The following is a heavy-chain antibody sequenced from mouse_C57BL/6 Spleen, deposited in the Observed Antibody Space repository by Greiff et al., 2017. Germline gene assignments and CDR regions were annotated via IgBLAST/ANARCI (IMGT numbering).Heavy chain of an antibody. V-gene: IGHV1-66*01. CDR1: GYSFTSYY. J-gene: IGHJ3*01. CDR3: ARDYDSAWAY. CDR2: IYPGSGNT. D-gene: IGHD2-4*01. Sequence: QVQLQQSGPELVKPGASVKISCKASGYSFTSYYIHWVKQRPGQGLEWIGWIYPGSGNTKYNEKFKGKATLTADTSSNSAYMQLSRLTSEDSAVDYYARDYDSAWAYWGQGTLVTVSA.